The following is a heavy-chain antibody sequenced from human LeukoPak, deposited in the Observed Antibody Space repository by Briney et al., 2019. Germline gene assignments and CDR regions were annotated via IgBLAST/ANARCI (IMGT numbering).Heavy chain of an antibody. J-gene: IGHJ6*02. D-gene: IGHD2-15*01. Sequence: PGGSLRLSCAASGFTFSSYGMHWVRQAPGKGLEWVAVISYDGSNKYYADSVKGRFTISRDNSKNTLYLQMNSLRAEDTAVYYCARAGDIVVVVAATLYYYYGMDVWGQGTTVTVSS. CDR2: ISYDGSNK. CDR1: GFTFSSYG. CDR3: ARAGDIVVVVAATLYYYYGMDV. V-gene: IGHV3-33*08.